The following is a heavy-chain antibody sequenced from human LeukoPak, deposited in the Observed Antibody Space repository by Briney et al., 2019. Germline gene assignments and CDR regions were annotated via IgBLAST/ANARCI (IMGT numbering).Heavy chain of an antibody. D-gene: IGHD3-10*01. Sequence: ASVKVSCKASGYTFTSYDINWVRQATGQGLEWMGWMNPNSGNTGYAQKFQGRVTMTTDTSTSTAYMELRSLRSDDTAVYYCARGRLTFGFDYWGQGTLVTVSS. J-gene: IGHJ4*02. V-gene: IGHV1-8*02. CDR3: ARGRLTFGFDY. CDR1: GYTFTSYD. CDR2: MNPNSGNT.